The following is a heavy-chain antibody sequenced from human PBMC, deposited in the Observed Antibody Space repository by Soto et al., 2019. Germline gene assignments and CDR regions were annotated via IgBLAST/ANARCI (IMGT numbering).Heavy chain of an antibody. V-gene: IGHV1-8*01. CDR2: MNPNSGNT. D-gene: IGHD4-17*01. CDR1: GYTFTSYD. J-gene: IGHJ6*03. CDR3: ARPSYDYGDYEHSTYYYYYMDV. Sequence: ASVKVSCKASGYTFTSYDINWVRQATGQGLEWMGWMNPNSGNTGYAQKFQGRVTMTRNTSISTAYMELSSLRSEDTAVYYCARPSYDYGDYEHSTYYYYYMDVWGKGTTVTVSS.